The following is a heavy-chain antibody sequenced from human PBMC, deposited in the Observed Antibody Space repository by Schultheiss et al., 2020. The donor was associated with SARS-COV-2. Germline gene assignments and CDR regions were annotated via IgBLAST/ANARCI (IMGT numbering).Heavy chain of an antibody. CDR1: GGSFSGYY. D-gene: IGHD3-3*01. V-gene: IGHV4-59*01. CDR2: IYYSGST. CDR3: ARVVFGVVISDYYYYMDV. Sequence: SQTLSLTCAVYGGSFSGYYWSWIRQPPGKGLEWIGYIYYSGSTNYNPSLKSRVTISVDTSKNQFSLKLSSVTAADTAVYYCARVVFGVVISDYYYYMDVWGKGTTVTVSS. J-gene: IGHJ6*03.